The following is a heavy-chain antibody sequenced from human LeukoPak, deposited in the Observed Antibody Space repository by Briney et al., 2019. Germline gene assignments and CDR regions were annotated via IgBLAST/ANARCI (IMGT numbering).Heavy chain of an antibody. V-gene: IGHV4-59*01. D-gene: IGHD3-10*01. Sequence: SETLSLTCTVSGGSISSYYWSWIRQPPGKGLEWVGDIYYSGSTNYNPSLKSRVTISVDTSKNQFSLKLSSVTAADTAVYYCARRVRGWGGPNWFDPWGQGTLVTVSS. CDR3: ARRVRGWGGPNWFDP. CDR2: IYYSGST. CDR1: GGSISSYY. J-gene: IGHJ5*02.